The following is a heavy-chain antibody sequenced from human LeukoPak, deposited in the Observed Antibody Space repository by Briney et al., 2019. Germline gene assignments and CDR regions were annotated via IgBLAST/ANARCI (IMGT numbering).Heavy chain of an antibody. D-gene: IGHD2/OR15-2a*01. Sequence: GASVKVSCKASGYTFTSYGISWVRQAPGQGLEWMGWISAYNGNTNYAQKLQGRVTMTTDTSTGTAYMELRSLRSDDTAVYYCVGNYLSLNDYWGQGTLVTVSS. V-gene: IGHV1-18*01. J-gene: IGHJ4*02. CDR3: VGNYLSLNDY. CDR1: GYTFTSYG. CDR2: ISAYNGNT.